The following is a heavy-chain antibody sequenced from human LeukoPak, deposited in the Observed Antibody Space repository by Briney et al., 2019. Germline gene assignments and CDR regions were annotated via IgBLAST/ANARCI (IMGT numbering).Heavy chain of an antibody. D-gene: IGHD2-15*01. CDR1: GFTFSSYA. Sequence: PGGSLRLSCAASGFTFSSYAMHWVRQAPGRGLEYVSAISSNGGSTYYANSVKGRFTISRDNSKNTLYLQMGSLRAEDMAVYYCARDRAVYCSGGSCSGGFDPWGQGTLVTVSS. V-gene: IGHV3-64*01. CDR2: ISSNGGST. J-gene: IGHJ5*02. CDR3: ARDRAVYCSGGSCSGGFDP.